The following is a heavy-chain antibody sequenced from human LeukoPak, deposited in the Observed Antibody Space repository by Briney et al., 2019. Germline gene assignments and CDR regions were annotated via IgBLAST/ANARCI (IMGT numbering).Heavy chain of an antibody. J-gene: IGHJ4*02. V-gene: IGHV3-74*01. Sequence: GGSLRLSCAASGFTFSSYWMHWVRHTPGKGLVWVSRIKGDGSSTSYADSVKGRFTISRDNSKNTLYLQMNSLRAEDTAVYYCAKANSGSRYYFDYWGQGTLVTVSS. CDR1: GFTFSSYW. CDR2: IKGDGSST. D-gene: IGHD1-26*01. CDR3: AKANSGSRYYFDY.